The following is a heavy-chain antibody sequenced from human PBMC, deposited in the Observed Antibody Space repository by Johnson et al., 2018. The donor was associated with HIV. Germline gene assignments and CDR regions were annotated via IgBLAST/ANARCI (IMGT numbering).Heavy chain of an antibody. J-gene: IGHJ3*02. CDR3: ATSTASDAFDI. CDR1: GFTFSSYG. CDR2: IRYDGSNK. Sequence: QVQLVESGGGVVQPGGSLRLSCAASGFTFSSYGMHWVRQAPGKGLEWVAFIRYDGSNKYYADSVKGRFTISRDNSKYTLDLQMNSLRVEDAAVYYCATSTASDAFDIWGQVTIVTVSS. D-gene: IGHD1-1*01. V-gene: IGHV3-30*02.